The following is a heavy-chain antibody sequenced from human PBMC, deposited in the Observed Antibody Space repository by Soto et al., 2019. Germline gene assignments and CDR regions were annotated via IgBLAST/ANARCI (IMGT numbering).Heavy chain of an antibody. CDR3: ARHKEPGYGQTTGFY. V-gene: IGHV5-51*01. Sequence: LGESLKISCKGSGYSFPSYWIGWVRQMPGKGLEWMGMIYPGDSDTRYSPSFQGQVTMSADKSISTAYLQWRTVKASDTAIYYCARHKEPGYGQTTGFYWGQGSLVTVSS. CDR1: GYSFPSYW. CDR2: IYPGDSDT. D-gene: IGHD5-12*01. J-gene: IGHJ1*01.